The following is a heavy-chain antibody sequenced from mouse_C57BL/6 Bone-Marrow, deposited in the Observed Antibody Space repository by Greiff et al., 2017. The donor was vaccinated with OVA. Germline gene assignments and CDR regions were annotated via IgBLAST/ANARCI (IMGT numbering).Heavy chain of an antibody. Sequence: VQLKESGAELVRPGASVTLSCKASGYTFTDYEMHWVKQTPVHGLEWIGAIDPETGGTAYNQKFKGKAILTADKSSSTAYMELRSLTSEDSAVYYCTRRGVYYDYDDWYFDVWGTGTTVTVSS. CDR1: GYTFTDYE. D-gene: IGHD2-4*01. CDR3: TRRGVYYDYDDWYFDV. CDR2: IDPETGGT. J-gene: IGHJ1*03. V-gene: IGHV1-15*01.